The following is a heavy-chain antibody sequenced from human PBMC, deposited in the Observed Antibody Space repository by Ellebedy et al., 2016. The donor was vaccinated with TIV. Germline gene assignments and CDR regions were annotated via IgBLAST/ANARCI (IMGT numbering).Heavy chain of an antibody. Sequence: ASVKVSCKASGYTFTSYGINWVRQAPGQGLEWMGWISAYTGNTNYAQKLKGRVTMTTDTSTSTAYMELRSLKSDDTAVYYCARDYVAGYNWFDPWGQGTLVTVSS. CDR3: ARDYVAGYNWFDP. J-gene: IGHJ5*02. V-gene: IGHV1-18*01. CDR2: ISAYTGNT. CDR1: GYTFTSYG. D-gene: IGHD3-10*02.